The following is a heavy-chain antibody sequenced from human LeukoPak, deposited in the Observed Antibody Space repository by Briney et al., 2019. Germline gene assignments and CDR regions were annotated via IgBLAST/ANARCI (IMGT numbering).Heavy chain of an antibody. J-gene: IGHJ5*02. CDR1: GFPVSTNN. D-gene: IGHD3-10*01. Sequence: GGSLRLSCAASGFPVSTNNMSWVRQAPGKGLEWVSILYSGGPTYYAESVKGRFTISRDNSKNTLYLQMNNLRVEDTATYYCARGYYSPGVDPWGQGTLVTASS. CDR3: ARGYYSPGVDP. CDR2: LYSGGPT. V-gene: IGHV3-66*01.